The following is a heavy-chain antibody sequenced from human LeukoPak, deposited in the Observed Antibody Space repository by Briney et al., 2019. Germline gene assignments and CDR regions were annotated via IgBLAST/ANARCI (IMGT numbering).Heavy chain of an antibody. V-gene: IGHV3-53*01. CDR1: GFTVSSNY. J-gene: IGHJ6*03. CDR3: ARDKNTNYYYYMDV. Sequence: GGSLRLSCAASGFTVSSNYMSWVRQAPGKGLEWVSVIYSGGSTYYADSVKGRFTISRDNSKNTLYLQMNSLRAEDTAVYYCARDKNTNYYYYMDVWGKGTTVTVSS. CDR2: IYSGGST.